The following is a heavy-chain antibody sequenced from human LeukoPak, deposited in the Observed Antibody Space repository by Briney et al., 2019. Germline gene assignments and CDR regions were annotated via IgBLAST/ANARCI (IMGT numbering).Heavy chain of an antibody. CDR3: ARVRLADERAWAY. CDR1: GYTFSDFY. D-gene: IGHD3-3*02. Sequence: ASVKVSCKASGYTFSDFYIHSVRQAPGQSLEYVGWITPKSGDTYSPQRFQGRVTMTRDASISTAYMELSSLRSDDTAVYFCARVRLADERAWAYWGQGTLVTVSS. CDR2: ITPKSGDT. V-gene: IGHV1-2*02. J-gene: IGHJ4*02.